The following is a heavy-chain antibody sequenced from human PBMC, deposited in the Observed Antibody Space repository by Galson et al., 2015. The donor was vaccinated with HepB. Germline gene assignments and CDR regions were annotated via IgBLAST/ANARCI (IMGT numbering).Heavy chain of an antibody. D-gene: IGHD2-21*01. V-gene: IGHV3-49*03. J-gene: IGHJ5*02. Sequence: SLRLSCAASGFTFGDYAMSWFRQAPGKGLEWVGFIRSKAYGGTTEYAASVKGRFTISRDDSKSIAYLQMNSLKTEDTAVYYCTRGRIVVVIDWFDPWGQGTLVTVSS. CDR2: IRSKAYGGTT. CDR3: TRGRIVVVIDWFDP. CDR1: GFTFGDYA.